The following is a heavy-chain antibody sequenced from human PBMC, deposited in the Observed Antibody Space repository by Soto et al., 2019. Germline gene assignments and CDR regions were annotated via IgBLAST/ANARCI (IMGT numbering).Heavy chain of an antibody. CDR1: GFTFSSYG. D-gene: IGHD1-26*01. J-gene: IGHJ4*02. CDR2: IWYDGSNK. V-gene: IGHV3-33*01. Sequence: GGSLRLSCAASGFTFSSYGMHWVRQAPGKGLEWVAVIWYDGSNKYYADSVKGRFTISRDNSKNTLYLQMNSLRAEDTAVYYCARDGEWELLEAYFDYWGQGTLVTVSS. CDR3: ARDGEWELLEAYFDY.